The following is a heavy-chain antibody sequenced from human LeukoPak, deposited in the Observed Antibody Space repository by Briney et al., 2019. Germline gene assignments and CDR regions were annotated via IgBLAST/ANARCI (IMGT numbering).Heavy chain of an antibody. J-gene: IGHJ6*03. CDR2: ISYSGST. V-gene: IGHV4-59*11. Sequence: SEALSLTCTVSGASISSQHWSWIRQPPGKGLEWIGLISYSGSTYYNPSLESRLTISRDTSRNQFSLKLSSVSAAHTAVYYCTRDRNGGDYYYLDVWGKGTTVTVSS. D-gene: IGHD3-16*01. CDR3: TRDRNGGDYYYLDV. CDR1: GASISSQH.